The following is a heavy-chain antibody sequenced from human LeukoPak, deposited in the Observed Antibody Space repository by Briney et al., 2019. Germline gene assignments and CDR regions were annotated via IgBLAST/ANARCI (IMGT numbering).Heavy chain of an antibody. Sequence: GGSLRLSCAAFGFTFSSYWVSWVRQAPGKGLEWVANIKQDGSEKYYVDSVKGRFTISRDNAKNSLYLQMNSLRAEDTAVYYCARLYYYYYYMDVWGKGTTVTISS. V-gene: IGHV3-7*01. CDR3: ARLYYYYYYMDV. CDR1: GFTFSSYW. CDR2: IKQDGSEK. J-gene: IGHJ6*03.